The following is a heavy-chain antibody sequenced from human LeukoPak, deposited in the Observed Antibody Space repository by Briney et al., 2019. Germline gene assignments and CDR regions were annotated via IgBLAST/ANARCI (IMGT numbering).Heavy chain of an antibody. CDR2: ISSSTTYI. V-gene: IGHV3-21*01. CDR3: ARGPYYDILTGYSNDY. D-gene: IGHD3-9*01. CDR1: GFTFSTYS. J-gene: IGHJ4*02. Sequence: GGSLRLSCAASGFTFSTYSMNWVRQAPGKGLEWVSSISSSTTYIYYADLVKGRFTISGDNDKKSLYLQMHSLRAEDTAVYYCARGPYYDILTGYSNDYWGQGTLVTVSS.